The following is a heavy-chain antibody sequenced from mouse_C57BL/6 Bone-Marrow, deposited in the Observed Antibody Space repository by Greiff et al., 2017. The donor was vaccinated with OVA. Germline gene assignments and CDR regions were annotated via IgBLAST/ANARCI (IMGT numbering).Heavy chain of an antibody. Sequence: VQLQQSGAELARPGASVKLSCKASGYTFTSYGISWVKQRTGQGLEWIGEIYPRSGNTYYNEKFKGKATLTADKSSSTAYMELRSLTSEDSEVYFCARLGLLRFAYWGQGTLVTVSA. CDR2: IYPRSGNT. CDR1: GYTFTSYG. D-gene: IGHD3-1*01. J-gene: IGHJ3*01. CDR3: ARLGLLRFAY. V-gene: IGHV1-81*01.